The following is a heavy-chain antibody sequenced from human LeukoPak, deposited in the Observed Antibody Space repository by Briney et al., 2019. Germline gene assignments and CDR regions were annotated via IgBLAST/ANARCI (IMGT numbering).Heavy chain of an antibody. J-gene: IGHJ5*02. CDR2: ISSSSSYI. V-gene: IGHV3-21*01. Sequence: GGSLRLSCEGSGFTISTYSMNWVRQAPGKGLEWVSSISSSSSYIYYADSEKGRFTISRDNAKNSLYLQMNSLRAEDTAVYYCARDPSYSSSWYGGNWFDPWGQGTLVTVSS. D-gene: IGHD6-13*01. CDR3: ARDPSYSSSWYGGNWFDP. CDR1: GFTISTYS.